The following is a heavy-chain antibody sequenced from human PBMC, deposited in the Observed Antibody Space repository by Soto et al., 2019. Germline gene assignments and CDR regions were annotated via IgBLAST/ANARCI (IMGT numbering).Heavy chain of an antibody. J-gene: IGHJ6*03. CDR2: LSGSGGIT. CDR3: AKAATGYVCYMDV. D-gene: IGHD5-12*01. Sequence: DVQLLESGGGLVQPGGSLRLSCAASGFTFSSFAMRWVRQAPGKGLECVSALSGSGGITNYADSVKGRFTISRDNSKNTLYLQMNSLRAEDTAVYYCAKAATGYVCYMDVWGKGTTVTVSS. CDR1: GFTFSSFA. V-gene: IGHV3-23*01.